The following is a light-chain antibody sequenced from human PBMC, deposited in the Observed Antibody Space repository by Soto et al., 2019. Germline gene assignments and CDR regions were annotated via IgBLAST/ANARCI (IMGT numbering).Light chain of an antibody. J-gene: IGLJ2*01. V-gene: IGLV2-14*01. CDR2: DVS. CDR3: SSYTSSSTDVV. Sequence: QSVLTQPASVSGSPGQSITISCTGTSSDVGGYNYVSWYQQHPGKAPKLMIYDVSNRPSGVSNRFSGSESGNTASLTISGLQAEDEADYYCSSYTSSSTDVVLGGGTKLTVL. CDR1: SSDVGGYNY.